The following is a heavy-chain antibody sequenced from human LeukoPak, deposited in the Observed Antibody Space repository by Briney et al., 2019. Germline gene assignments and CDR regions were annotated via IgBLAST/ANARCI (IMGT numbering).Heavy chain of an antibody. CDR3: AKGNEWGGATPRYFDY. J-gene: IGHJ4*02. Sequence: GGSLRLSCAASGFTFSSYGMHWVRQAPGKGLEWVAFIRYDGSNKYYADSVKGRFTISRDNSKNTLYLQMNSLRAEDTAVYYCAKGNEWGGATPRYFDYWGQGTLVTVSS. CDR1: GFTFSSYG. V-gene: IGHV3-30*02. CDR2: IRYDGSNK. D-gene: IGHD1-26*01.